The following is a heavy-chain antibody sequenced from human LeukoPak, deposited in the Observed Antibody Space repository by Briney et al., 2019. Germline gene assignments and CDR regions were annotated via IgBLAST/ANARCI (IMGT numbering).Heavy chain of an antibody. J-gene: IGHJ4*02. CDR3: ATDSSGYYRSDY. V-gene: IGHV3-21*01. CDR2: ISSSSSYI. CDR1: GFTFSSYS. Sequence: PGGSLGLSCAASGFTFSSYSMNWVRQAPGKGLEWVSSISSSSSYIYYADSVKGRFTISRDNAKNSLYLQMNSLRAEDTAVYYCATDSSGYYRSDYWGQGTLVTVSS. D-gene: IGHD3-22*01.